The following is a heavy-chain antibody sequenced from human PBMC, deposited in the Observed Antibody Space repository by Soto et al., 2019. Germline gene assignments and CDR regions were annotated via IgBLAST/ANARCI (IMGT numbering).Heavy chain of an antibody. D-gene: IGHD6-19*01. CDR3: ATIAVAGRGPFDY. V-gene: IGHV4-39*01. CDR1: GGSISSSSYY. Sequence: SETLSLTCTVSGGSISSSSYYWGWIRQPPGKGLEWIGSIYYSGSTYYNPSLKSRVTISVDTSKNQFSLKLSSVTAADTAVYYCATIAVAGRGPFDYWGQGTLVTVSS. J-gene: IGHJ4*02. CDR2: IYYSGST.